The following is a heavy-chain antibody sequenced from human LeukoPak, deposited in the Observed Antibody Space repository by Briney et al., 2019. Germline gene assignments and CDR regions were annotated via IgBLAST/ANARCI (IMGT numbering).Heavy chain of an antibody. CDR1: GGSLSTYY. CDR3: ARSPRGRELRFDY. CDR2: VYYSGST. J-gene: IGHJ4*02. D-gene: IGHD1-26*01. V-gene: IGHV4-59*01. Sequence: PSETLSLTCTVSGGSLSTYYWSWIRQPPGKGLEWIGYVYYSGSTNYNPSLKSRVTISVDTSKNQFSLKLSSVTAADTAVYYCARSPRGRELRFDYWVQGTLVTVSS.